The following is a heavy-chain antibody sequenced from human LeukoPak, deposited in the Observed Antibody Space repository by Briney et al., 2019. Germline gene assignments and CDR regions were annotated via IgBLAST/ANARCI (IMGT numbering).Heavy chain of an antibody. D-gene: IGHD1-26*01. CDR1: GYTFTSYD. Sequence: ASVKVSCKASGYTFTSYDINWVRQATGQGLEWMGWVNPNSGHTGFAQKFQGRVSMTSNTSISTAYMELSSLRSEDTAVYYCARGATTLGYYYYMDVWGKGTTVTVSS. CDR3: ARGATTLGYYYYMDV. J-gene: IGHJ6*03. V-gene: IGHV1-8*01. CDR2: VNPNSGHT.